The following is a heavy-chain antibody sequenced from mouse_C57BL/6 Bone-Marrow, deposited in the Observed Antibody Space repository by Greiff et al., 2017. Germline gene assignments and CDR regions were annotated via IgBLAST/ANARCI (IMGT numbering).Heavy chain of an antibody. Sequence: EVKLQESGPELVKPGASVKISCKASGYSFTGYYMNWVKQSPEKSLEWIGEINPSTGGTTYNQRFKAKATLTVNKSSSTAYMQLKSLTSEDSAVYYYARGNYSRTWYAYWGRGTLVTVTA. CDR3: ARGNYSRTWYAY. D-gene: IGHD2-5*01. CDR1: GYSFTGYY. V-gene: IGHV1-42*01. CDR2: INPSTGGT. J-gene: IGHJ3*01.